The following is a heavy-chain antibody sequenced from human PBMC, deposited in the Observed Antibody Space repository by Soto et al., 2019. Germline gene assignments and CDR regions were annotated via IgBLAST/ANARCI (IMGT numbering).Heavy chain of an antibody. J-gene: IGHJ5*02. D-gene: IGHD2-2*01. CDR3: ARGSYIVVVPAAIRFDP. Sequence: ASVKVSCKASGYTFTGYYMHWVRQAPGQGLEWMGWINPNSGGTNYAQKFQGWVTMTRDTSISTAYMELSRLRSDDTAVYYCARGSYIVVVPAAIRFDPWGQGTLVTVSS. V-gene: IGHV1-2*04. CDR1: GYTFTGYY. CDR2: INPNSGGT.